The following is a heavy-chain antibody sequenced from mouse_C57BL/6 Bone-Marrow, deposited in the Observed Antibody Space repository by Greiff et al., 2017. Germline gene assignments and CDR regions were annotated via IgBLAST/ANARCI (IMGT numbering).Heavy chain of an antibody. V-gene: IGHV5-6*01. CDR1: GFTFSSYG. Sequence: EVQLMESGGDLVNPGGSLKLSCAASGFTFSSYGMSWVRQTPDKRLGWVATISSGGSYTYYTDSVKGRFTISRDNAKNTLYLQMSSLKSEDTAMYYCARHVYGFDYWGRGTTLTVTS. D-gene: IGHD1-1*01. CDR2: ISSGGSYT. J-gene: IGHJ2*01. CDR3: ARHVYGFDY.